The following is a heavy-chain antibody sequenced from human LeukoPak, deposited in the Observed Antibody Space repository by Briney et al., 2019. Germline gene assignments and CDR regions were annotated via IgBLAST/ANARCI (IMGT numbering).Heavy chain of an antibody. CDR2: SKSKTDGGTT. D-gene: IGHD4-17*01. CDR1: GFTFSNAW. Sequence: PGGSLRLSCAASGFTFSNAWMSWVRQAPGKGLEWVGRSKSKTDGGTTDYAAPVKGRFTISRDDSKNTLYLQMSSLKTEDTAVYYCTTPYGAFDYWGQGTLVTVSS. V-gene: IGHV3-15*01. CDR3: TTPYGAFDY. J-gene: IGHJ4*02.